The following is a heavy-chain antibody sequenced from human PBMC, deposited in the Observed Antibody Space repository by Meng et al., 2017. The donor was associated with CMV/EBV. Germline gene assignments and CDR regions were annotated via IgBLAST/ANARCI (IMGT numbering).Heavy chain of an antibody. V-gene: IGHV4-34*01. CDR1: GGSSSGYY. D-gene: IGHD3-10*01. CDR3: ARRPLWPFVEVYHYGMDV. J-gene: IGHJ6*02. Sequence: SETLSPTCAVYGGSSSGYYWSWIRQPPGKGLEWIGEINHSGNTNYNPSLKSRVTISVDTSKNQFSLELSSVTAADTAVYYCARRPLWPFVEVYHYGMDVWGQGTTVTVSS. CDR2: INHSGNT.